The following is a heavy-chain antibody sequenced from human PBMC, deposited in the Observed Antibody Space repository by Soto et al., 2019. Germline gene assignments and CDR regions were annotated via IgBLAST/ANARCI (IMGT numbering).Heavy chain of an antibody. V-gene: IGHV4-34*01. CDR2: INHSGST. D-gene: IGHD6-13*01. Sequence: SETLSLTCAVYGGSFSGYYWSWIRQPPGKGLEWIGEINHSGSTNYNPSLKSRVTISVDTSKNQFSLKLSSVTAADTAVYYCARDNIAAAAPGDVWGKGTTVTVSS. CDR3: ARDNIAAAAPGDV. CDR1: GGSFSGYY. J-gene: IGHJ6*04.